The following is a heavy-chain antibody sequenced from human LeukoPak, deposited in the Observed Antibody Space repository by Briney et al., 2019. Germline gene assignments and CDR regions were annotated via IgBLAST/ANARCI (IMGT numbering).Heavy chain of an antibody. CDR2: IYYSGST. V-gene: IGHV4-39*01. CDR1: GGSIRSSSYD. J-gene: IGHJ5*02. CDR3: ASLVVPAATPNWFDP. Sequence: KSSETLSLTCTVSGGSIRSSSYDWGRIRQPPGEGLEWIGSIYYSGSTYYNPSLKSRVTISVDTSKNQFSLKLSSVTAADTAVYYCASLVVPAATPNWFDPWGQGTLVTVSS. D-gene: IGHD2-2*01.